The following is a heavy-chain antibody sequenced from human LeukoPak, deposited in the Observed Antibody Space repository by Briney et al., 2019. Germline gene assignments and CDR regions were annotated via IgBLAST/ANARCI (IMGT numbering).Heavy chain of an antibody. J-gene: IGHJ4*02. CDR1: GYTFTGYY. CDR2: INPNSGGT. D-gene: IGHD2/OR15-2a*01. Sequence: ASVKVSCKASGYTFTGYYMHWVRQAPGQGLEWMGWINPNSGGTNYAQKFQGWVTMTRDTSISTAYMELSRLRSDDTAMYYCAREKNIWNYFDYWGQGTLVTVSS. CDR3: AREKNIWNYFDY. V-gene: IGHV1-2*04.